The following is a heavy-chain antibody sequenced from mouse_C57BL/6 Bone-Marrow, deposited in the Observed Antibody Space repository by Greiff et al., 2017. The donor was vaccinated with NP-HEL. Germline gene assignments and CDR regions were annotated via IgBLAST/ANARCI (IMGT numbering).Heavy chain of an antibody. Sequence: VQRVESGAELARPGASVKMSCKASGYTFTSYTMHWVKQRPGQGLEWIGYINPSSGYTKYNQKFKDKATLTADKSSSTAYMQLSSLTSEDSAVYYCARWNYGSSYYFDYWGQGTTLTVSS. CDR3: ARWNYGSSYYFDY. J-gene: IGHJ2*01. CDR1: GYTFTSYT. D-gene: IGHD1-1*01. CDR2: INPSSGYT. V-gene: IGHV1-4*01.